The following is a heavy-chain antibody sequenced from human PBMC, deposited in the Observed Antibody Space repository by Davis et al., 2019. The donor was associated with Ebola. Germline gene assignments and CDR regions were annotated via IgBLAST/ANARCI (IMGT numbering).Heavy chain of an antibody. D-gene: IGHD6-13*01. Sequence: GESPKTPCAASGVTFSSYSMNRVRQAPGKGLEWVPSISSSSSYIYYADSVKCLFTISRDNAKNSLYLQMNILRAEDTAVYYCARGHSSSWHRFYYGMDVWGQVTTVTVSS. J-gene: IGHJ6*02. CDR1: GVTFSSYS. CDR3: ARGHSSSWHRFYYGMDV. CDR2: ISSSSSYI. V-gene: IGHV3-21*01.